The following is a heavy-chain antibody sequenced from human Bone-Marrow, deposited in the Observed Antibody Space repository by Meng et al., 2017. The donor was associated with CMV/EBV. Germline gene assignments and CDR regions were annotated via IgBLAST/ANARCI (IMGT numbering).Heavy chain of an antibody. Sequence: SVKVSCKASGYTFTSYYIHWVRQAPGQGLEWMGIINPSGGSTSYAQKFQGRVTMTRDTSTSTVYMELSSLRSEDTAVYYCARTLWFAESLGGWGQGTLVTVSS. CDR1: GYTFTSYY. D-gene: IGHD3-10*01. CDR2: INPSGGST. J-gene: IGHJ4*02. CDR3: ARTLWFAESLGG. V-gene: IGHV1-46*01.